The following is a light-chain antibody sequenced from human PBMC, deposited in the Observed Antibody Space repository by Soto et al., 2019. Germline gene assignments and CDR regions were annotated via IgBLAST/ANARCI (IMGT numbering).Light chain of an antibody. CDR1: SSDVGTYNF. CDR3: CSYAGSYTLV. Sequence: QSALTQPRSVSGSPGQSVTTSCTGTSSDVGTYNFVSWYQHHRGTAPKLMIYDVSKRPSGVPDRFSGSKFGNTASLTISGLQADDEAYYYCCSYAGSYTLVFGGGTQLTVL. J-gene: IGLJ2*01. V-gene: IGLV2-11*01. CDR2: DVS.